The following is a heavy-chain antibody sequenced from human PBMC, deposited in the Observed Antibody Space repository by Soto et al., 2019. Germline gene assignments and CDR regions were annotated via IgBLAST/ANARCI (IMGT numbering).Heavy chain of an antibody. D-gene: IGHD3-16*02. V-gene: IGHV1-69*01. J-gene: IGHJ4*02. CDR3: AAGDSSYTGDH. CDR2: TTAILGTR. CDR1: EDTLRHYG. Sequence: QVQLVQSGAEVKKPGSSVKVSCQASEDTLRHYGVSWVRQVPGQGLEWMGGTTAILGTRNYAQKFQGRITINTDESTTTSYRELNSLTSYYTAVYYCAAGDSSYTGDHWGQGTLVTVSS.